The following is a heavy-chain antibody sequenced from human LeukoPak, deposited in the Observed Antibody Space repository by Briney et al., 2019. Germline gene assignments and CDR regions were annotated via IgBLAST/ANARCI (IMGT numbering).Heavy chain of an antibody. Sequence: PSETLSLTCAVSGYSISSAYCWGWIRQPPGKGLEWIGSICHSGSTYYNPSLKSRVTISVDTSKNHFSLRLSSVTAADTAVYYCASMDAVVVVTAHDVFDIWGQGTMVTVSS. CDR1: GYSISSAYC. J-gene: IGHJ3*02. CDR3: ASMDAVVVVTAHDVFDI. CDR2: ICHSGST. D-gene: IGHD2-15*01. V-gene: IGHV4-38-2*01.